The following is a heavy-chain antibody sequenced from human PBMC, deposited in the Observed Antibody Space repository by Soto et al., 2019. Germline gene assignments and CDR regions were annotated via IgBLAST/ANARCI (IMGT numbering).Heavy chain of an antibody. J-gene: IGHJ4*02. V-gene: IGHV3-30*04. CDR3: AKDPYSSSWLPDH. CDR2: TSFDGTIK. CDR1: GYTFSSYA. Sequence: SCKASGYTFSSYAMHWVRQAPGKGLEWMASTSFDGTIKYFADFVKGRISISRDNSKSVLFLDLSSVRSEDTALYYCAKDPYSSSWLPDHWGQGTLVTVSS. D-gene: IGHD2-2*01.